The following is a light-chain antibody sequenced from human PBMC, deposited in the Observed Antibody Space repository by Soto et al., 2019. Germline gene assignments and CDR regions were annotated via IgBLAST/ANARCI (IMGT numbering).Light chain of an antibody. Sequence: EIVLTQSPGTLSLSPGERATLSCRASQSVSSSYLAWYQQKPGQAPRLLIYRTSNRATGIPDRFSGSGSGSDFTLTISRLESEDFAVYWCQQYDSLPRSFGQGTKVEIK. CDR1: QSVSSSY. V-gene: IGKV3-20*01. CDR2: RTS. J-gene: IGKJ1*01. CDR3: QQYDSLPRS.